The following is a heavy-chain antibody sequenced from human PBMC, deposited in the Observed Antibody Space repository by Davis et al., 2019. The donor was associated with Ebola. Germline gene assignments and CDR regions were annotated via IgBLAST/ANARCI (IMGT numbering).Heavy chain of an antibody. CDR3: ARGELWSPPHYYYYGMDV. J-gene: IGHJ6*02. CDR1: GFTFSSYG. CDR2: ISYDGSNK. D-gene: IGHD5-18*01. V-gene: IGHV3-30*03. Sequence: PGGSLRLSCAASGFTFSSYGMHWVRQAPGKGLEWVAVISYDGSNKYYADSVKGRFTISRDNSKNTLYLQMNSLRAEDTAVYYWARGELWSPPHYYYYGMDVWGQGTTVTVSS.